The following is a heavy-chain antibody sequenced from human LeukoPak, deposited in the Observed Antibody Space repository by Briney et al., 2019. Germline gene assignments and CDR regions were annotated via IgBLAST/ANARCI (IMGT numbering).Heavy chain of an antibody. CDR1: GFTFSSYS. J-gene: IGHJ4*02. D-gene: IGHD3-3*01. V-gene: IGHV4-31*02. CDR2: IYYSGST. CDR3: ARARFFDY. Sequence: LRLSCAASGFTFSSYSMNWVRQHPGKGLEWIGYIYYSGSTYYNPSLKSQVTISVDTSKNQFSLKLSSVTAADTAVYYCARARFFDYWGQGTLVTVSS.